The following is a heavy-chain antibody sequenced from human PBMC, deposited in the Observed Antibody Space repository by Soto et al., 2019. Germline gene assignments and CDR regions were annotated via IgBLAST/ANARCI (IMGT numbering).Heavy chain of an antibody. Sequence: GGSLRLSCAASGFTFSSYSMNWVRQAPGKGLEWVSYISSSSSTIYYADSVKGRFTISRDNAKNSLYLQMNSLRAEDTAVYYCARENCSSTSCYRGINDYWGQGTLVTVSS. CDR3: ARENCSSTSCYRGINDY. J-gene: IGHJ4*02. V-gene: IGHV3-48*01. D-gene: IGHD2-2*01. CDR2: ISSSSSTI. CDR1: GFTFSSYS.